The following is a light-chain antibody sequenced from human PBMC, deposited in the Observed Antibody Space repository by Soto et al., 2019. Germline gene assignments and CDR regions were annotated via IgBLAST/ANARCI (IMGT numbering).Light chain of an antibody. Sequence: HPGYGCGSPGPSNNKYCTGKSNDVGHYNYVSWFQQHPGKVPKLLIYDVSSWPSGIPDRFSGSKSGNTASLTISGLQAEDEADYYCSSFTTSSTFIFGTGTKVTVL. CDR1: SNDVGHYNY. J-gene: IGLJ1*01. V-gene: IGLV2-14*01. CDR2: DVS. CDR3: SSFTTSSTFI.